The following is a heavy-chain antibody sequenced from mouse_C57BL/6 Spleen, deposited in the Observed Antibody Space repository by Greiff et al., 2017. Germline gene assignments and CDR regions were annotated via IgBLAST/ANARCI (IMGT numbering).Heavy chain of an antibody. J-gene: IGHJ3*01. V-gene: IGHV1-63*01. CDR2: IHPGGGYT. D-gene: IGHD2-5*01. CDR1: GYTFTNYW. Sequence: VQLQQSGAELVRPGTSVKMSCKASGYTFTNYWIGWAKQRPGHGLEWIGDIHPGGGYTNYNEKFKGKATLTADKSSSTAYMQFSSLTSEDSAIYYCARSTYYSNYVLAYWGQGTLVTVSA. CDR3: ARSTYYSNYVLAY.